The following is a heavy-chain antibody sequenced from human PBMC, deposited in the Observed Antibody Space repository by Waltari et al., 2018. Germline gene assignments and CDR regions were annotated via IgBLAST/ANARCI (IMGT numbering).Heavy chain of an antibody. CDR3: ARGTGAVVPAAPHYYYYYYMDV. V-gene: IGHV4-34*01. CDR2: INHSGST. D-gene: IGHD2-2*01. Sequence: QVQLQQWGAGLLKPSETLSLTCAVYGGSFSGYYWSWIRQPPGKGLEWIREINHSGSTNYNPSLKSRVTISVDTSKNQFSLKLSSVTAADTAVYYCARGTGAVVPAAPHYYYYYYMDVWGKGTTVTISS. CDR1: GGSFSGYY. J-gene: IGHJ6*03.